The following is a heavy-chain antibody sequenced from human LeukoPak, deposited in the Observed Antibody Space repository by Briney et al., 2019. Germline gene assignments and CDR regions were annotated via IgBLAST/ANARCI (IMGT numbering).Heavy chain of an antibody. J-gene: IGHJ4*02. V-gene: IGHV1-24*01. CDR1: GYTLTELS. Sequence: ASVKVSCKVSGYTLTELSMHWVRQAPGKGLEWMGDFYPEDGETIYAQKFQGRVTMTEDTSTDTDYMELSSLRSEDTAVYYCATYPPYSSSWHEAPPFDYWGQGTLVTVSS. D-gene: IGHD6-13*01. CDR2: FYPEDGET. CDR3: ATYPPYSSSWHEAPPFDY.